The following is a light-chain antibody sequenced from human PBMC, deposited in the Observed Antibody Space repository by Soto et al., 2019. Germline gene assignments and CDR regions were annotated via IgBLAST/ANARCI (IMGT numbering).Light chain of an antibody. CDR1: SSDVGGYNY. V-gene: IGLV2-14*01. CDR3: NSYAASSTVV. J-gene: IGLJ2*01. CDR2: AVS. Sequence: QSALTQPAYVSGSRGQSITISCTGTSSDVGGYNYVSWYQQHPGKAPKLMIYAVSNRPSGVSNRFSGSKSGNTASLTISGLQAEDEADYYCNSYAASSTVVFGGGTKLTVL.